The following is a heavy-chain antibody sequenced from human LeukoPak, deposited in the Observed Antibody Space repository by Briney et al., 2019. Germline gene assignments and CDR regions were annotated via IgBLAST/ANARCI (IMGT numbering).Heavy chain of an antibody. V-gene: IGHV4-61*02. Sequence: SETLSLTCTVSGGSISSGSYYWSWIRQPAGKGLEWIGRIYTSGSTNYNPSLKSRVTISVDTSKNQFSLKLSSVTAADTAVYCCARARGGLAYDSSGYYDYWGQGTLVTVSS. CDR3: ARARGGLAYDSSGYYDY. J-gene: IGHJ4*02. D-gene: IGHD3-22*01. CDR1: GGSISSGSYY. CDR2: IYTSGST.